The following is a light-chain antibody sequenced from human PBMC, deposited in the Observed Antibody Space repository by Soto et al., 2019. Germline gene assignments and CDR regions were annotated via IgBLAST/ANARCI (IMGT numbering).Light chain of an antibody. Sequence: EIVMTQSPATLSVSPGERATLSCRASQSVSNKLAWYQQKRGQAPRLLIYGASTRATGFPARFSGGGSGTDFTLTISSLQSEDFAVYYCQQYTSGYTFGQGTKLEIK. J-gene: IGKJ2*01. V-gene: IGKV3-15*01. CDR3: QQYTSGYT. CDR2: GAS. CDR1: QSVSNK.